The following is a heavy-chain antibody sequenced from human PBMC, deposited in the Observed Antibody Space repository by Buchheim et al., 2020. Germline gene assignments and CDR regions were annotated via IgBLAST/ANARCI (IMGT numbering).Heavy chain of an antibody. V-gene: IGHV4-59*08. CDR3: ARREAEGVWFGEFSWFGP. CDR2: LDYTGSS. D-gene: IGHD3-10*01. CDR1: DGSISSYY. Sequence: QVQLLQESGPGLVKPSETLSLTCTVSDGSISSYYWTWIRPPPGKGLEWIGYLDYTGSSNYNPSLKSRVTISVDKSKNQFSLNLSSVTAADTAVYYCARREAEGVWFGEFSWFGPWGQGAL. J-gene: IGHJ5*02.